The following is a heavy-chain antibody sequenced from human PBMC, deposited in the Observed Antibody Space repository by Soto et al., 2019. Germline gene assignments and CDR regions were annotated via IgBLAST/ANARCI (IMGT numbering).Heavy chain of an antibody. CDR1: GGSISSYY. CDR3: ARLSGWYGEDY. J-gene: IGHJ4*02. V-gene: IGHV4-59*08. CDR2: IYYTGVT. Sequence: SETLSLTCTVSGGSISSYYWSWIRQPPGKGLEWIGYIYYTGVTNYNPSLKSRVTISIDTSKNQFSLRLSSVTAADTAVYYCARLSGWYGEDYWGQGTLVTVSS. D-gene: IGHD6-19*01.